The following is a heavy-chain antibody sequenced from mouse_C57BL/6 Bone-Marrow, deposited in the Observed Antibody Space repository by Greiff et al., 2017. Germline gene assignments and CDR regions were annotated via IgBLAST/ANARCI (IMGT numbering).Heavy chain of an antibody. CDR3: AREGVMFPYSFDY. D-gene: IGHD2-2*01. V-gene: IGHV1-69*01. CDR1: GYTFTSYW. J-gene: IGHJ2*01. CDR2: IDPSDSYT. Sequence: QVQLQQSGAELVMPGASVKLSCKASGYTFTSYWMHWVKQRPGQGLEWIGEIDPSDSYTNYNLKFKGKSTLTVDKSSSTAYMQLSSLTSEDASVYYCAREGVMFPYSFDYWGQGTTLTVSS.